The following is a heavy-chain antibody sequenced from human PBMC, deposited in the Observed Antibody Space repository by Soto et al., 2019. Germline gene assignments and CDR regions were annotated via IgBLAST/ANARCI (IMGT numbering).Heavy chain of an antibody. D-gene: IGHD3-9*01. J-gene: IGHJ4*02. V-gene: IGHV3-49*03. CDR3: ARAHDILTGYYSKGGLDY. Sequence: PGGSLRLSCTASGFTFGDYALSWFRQAPGKGLEWVGFIRSKAYGGTTDYAASVKGRFTISRDDSKNSLYLQMNSLRDEDTAVYYCARAHDILTGYYSKGGLDYWGQGTLVTVSS. CDR2: IRSKAYGGTT. CDR1: GFTFGDYA.